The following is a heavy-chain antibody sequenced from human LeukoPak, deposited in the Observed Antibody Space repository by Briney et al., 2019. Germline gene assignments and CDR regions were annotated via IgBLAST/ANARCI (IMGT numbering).Heavy chain of an antibody. D-gene: IGHD6-19*01. CDR1: GFPFTNYW. CDR2: IKEDGSVM. J-gene: IGHJ4*02. V-gene: IGHV3-7*01. Sequence: GRCLRLSCAVSGFPFTNYWMSWVRQAPGKGLEWVANIKEDGSVMYYVDSLKGRFTISRDSAQNSLYLQMNSLRVEDTAVYFCARDLWGSYSTGSYLDYWGQGALVTVSS. CDR3: ARDLWGSYSTGSYLDY.